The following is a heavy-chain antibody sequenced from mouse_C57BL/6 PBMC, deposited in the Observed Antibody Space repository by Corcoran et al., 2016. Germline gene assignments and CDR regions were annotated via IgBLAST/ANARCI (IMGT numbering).Heavy chain of an antibody. J-gene: IGHJ3*01. CDR2: INPYSGVP. D-gene: IGHD4-1*01. CDR1: GYTFTTYG. V-gene: IGHV9-3*01. CDR3: ARERTGTVAY. Sequence: QVQLQQSGPELVKPGETVKISCKASGYTFTTYGMSWVKQAPGKGLKWMGWINPYSGVPTYAEDFNGRFAFSLEPSARTDYLQINNLKKEDTATYFCARERTGTVAYWGQGTLVTVAA.